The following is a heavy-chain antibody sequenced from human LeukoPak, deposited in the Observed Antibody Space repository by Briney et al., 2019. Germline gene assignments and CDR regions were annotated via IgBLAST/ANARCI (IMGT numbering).Heavy chain of an antibody. CDR1: GFTFDDYA. CDR2: INGNGGAT. CDR3: AKGGAYYDFSFDP. J-gene: IGHJ5*02. V-gene: IGHV3-23*01. Sequence: GGSLRLSCAASGFTFDDYAMRWVRQAPGKGLEWVSTINGNGGATYYADSVRGRFTVSRGNSKNTLYLQMNSLRAEDTAIYYCAKGGAYYDFSFDPWGQGTLVTVSS. D-gene: IGHD3-3*01.